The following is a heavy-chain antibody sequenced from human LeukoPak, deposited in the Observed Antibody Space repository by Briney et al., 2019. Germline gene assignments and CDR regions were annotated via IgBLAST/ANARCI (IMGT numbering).Heavy chain of an antibody. CDR3: ARDPPGYCTNGVCYGMDV. CDR1: RYTFTGYY. V-gene: IGHV1-2*02. J-gene: IGHJ6*04. Sequence: GASVKVSCKASRYTFTGYYMHWVRQAPGQGLEWMGWINPNSGGTNYAQKFQGRVTMTRDMSISTAYMELSRLRSDDTAVYYCARDPPGYCTNGVCYGMDVWGKGTTVTVSS. D-gene: IGHD2-8*01. CDR2: INPNSGGT.